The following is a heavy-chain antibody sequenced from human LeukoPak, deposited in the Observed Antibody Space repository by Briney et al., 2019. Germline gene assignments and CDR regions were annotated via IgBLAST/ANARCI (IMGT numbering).Heavy chain of an antibody. CDR1: GFTFSSYW. D-gene: IGHD3-3*01. J-gene: IGHJ4*02. V-gene: IGHV3-74*01. CDR2: INSDGSST. Sequence: GGSLRLSCAASGFTFSSYWMHWVRQAPGKGLVWVSRINSDGSSTSYADSVKGRFTISRDNAKNTLYLQMNSLRAEDTAVYYCAREAALYSYDFWSGYSQIDYWGQGTLVTVSS. CDR3: AREAALYSYDFWSGYSQIDY.